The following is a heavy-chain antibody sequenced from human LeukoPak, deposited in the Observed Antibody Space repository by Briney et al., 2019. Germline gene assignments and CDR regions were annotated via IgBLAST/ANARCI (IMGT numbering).Heavy chain of an antibody. Sequence: GASVKVSCKASGYTFTSYGISWVRQAPGQGLEWMGWISAYNGNTNYAQKLQGRVTMTTDTSTSTAYMELRSLRSDDTAVYYCARVSRAVVVPAAIGLVDYWGQGTLVTVSS. J-gene: IGHJ4*02. V-gene: IGHV1-18*01. D-gene: IGHD2-2*01. CDR1: GYTFTSYG. CDR2: ISAYNGNT. CDR3: ARVSRAVVVPAAIGLVDY.